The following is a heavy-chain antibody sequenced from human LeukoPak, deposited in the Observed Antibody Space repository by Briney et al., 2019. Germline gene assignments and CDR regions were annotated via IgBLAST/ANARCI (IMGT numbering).Heavy chain of an antibody. V-gene: IGHV1-24*01. CDR2: FDPEDGET. J-gene: IGHJ3*02. Sequence: ASVKVSCKVSGYTLTELSMHWVRQAPGKGLEWMGGFDPEDGETIYAQKFQGRVTMTEDTSTDTAYMELSSLRSEDTAVYYCATRVLYPSPEAFDIWGQGTMVTVSS. D-gene: IGHD1-14*01. CDR3: ATRVLYPSPEAFDI. CDR1: GYTLTELS.